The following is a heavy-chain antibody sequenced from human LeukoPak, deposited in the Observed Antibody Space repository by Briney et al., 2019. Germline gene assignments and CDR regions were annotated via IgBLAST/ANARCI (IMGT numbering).Heavy chain of an antibody. V-gene: IGHV3-30*02. CDR1: GFTFGGSG. J-gene: IGHJ6*03. CDR2: IRYDGSNK. D-gene: IGHD2-2*01. CDR3: AKGCSSTSCYFVSYMDV. Sequence: SGGSLRLSCAASGFTFGGSGMHWVRQAPGKGLEWVAFIRYDGSNKYYADSVKGRFTISRDNSKNTLYLQMNSLRAEDTAVYYCAKGCSSTSCYFVSYMDVWGKGTTVTISS.